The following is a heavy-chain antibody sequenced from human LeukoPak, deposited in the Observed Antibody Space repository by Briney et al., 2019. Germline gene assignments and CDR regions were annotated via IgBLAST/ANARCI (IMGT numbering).Heavy chain of an antibody. J-gene: IGHJ4*02. Sequence: ASVKVSCTASGYTFTKYAISWVRQAPGQGLEWMGWISPYNGDTKYPHKLQGRVTMTAATSTSTASMELRSLISDDTAVYYCARDTSRISKLIQLWLIDYWGQGTLVTVSS. CDR2: ISPYNGDT. CDR1: GYTFTKYA. CDR3: ARDTSRISKLIQLWLIDY. V-gene: IGHV1-18*01. D-gene: IGHD5-18*01.